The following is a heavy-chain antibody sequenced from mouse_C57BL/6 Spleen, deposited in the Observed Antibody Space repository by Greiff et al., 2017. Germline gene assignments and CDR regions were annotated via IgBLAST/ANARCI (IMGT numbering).Heavy chain of an antibody. CDR1: GYTFTEYT. D-gene: IGHD1-1*01. V-gene: IGHV1-62-2*01. Sequence: VQLQQSGAELVKPGASVKLSCKASGYTFTEYTIHWVKQRSGQGLEWLGWFYPGSGSIKYNEKFKDKATFTADNTSSTVYMELSRLTSEDSAVYFGARHEGRAYYGSSYYAMDYWGQGTSVTVSS. CDR3: ARHEGRAYYGSSYYAMDY. CDR2: FYPGSGSI. J-gene: IGHJ4*01.